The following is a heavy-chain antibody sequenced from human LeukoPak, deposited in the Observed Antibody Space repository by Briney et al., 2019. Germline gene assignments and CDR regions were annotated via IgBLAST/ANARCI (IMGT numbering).Heavy chain of an antibody. J-gene: IGHJ4*02. CDR2: ISSSSSYI. CDR3: ARVPWFGELLVGTDY. V-gene: IGHV3-21*01. CDR1: GFTFSSYS. Sequence: PGGSLRLSCAASGFTFSSYSMNWVRQAPGKGLEWVSSISSSSSYIYYADSVKGRFTISRDNAKNSLYLQMNSLRAEDTAVYYCARVPWFGELLVGTDYWGQGTLVTVSS. D-gene: IGHD3-10*01.